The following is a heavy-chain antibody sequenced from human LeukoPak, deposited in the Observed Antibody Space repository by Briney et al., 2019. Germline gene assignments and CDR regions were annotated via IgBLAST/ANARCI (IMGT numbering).Heavy chain of an antibody. J-gene: IGHJ4*02. CDR2: ISGTGGST. Sequence: GGSLRLSCAASGSTFSTYAMTWVRQAPGKGLEWVSLISGTGGSTYYADSVKGRFTISRDNSKNTLYLQMNSLRAEDTAVYYCAKSGYNRFDYWGQGTLVTVSS. D-gene: IGHD5-24*01. CDR3: AKSGYNRFDY. V-gene: IGHV3-23*01. CDR1: GSTFSTYA.